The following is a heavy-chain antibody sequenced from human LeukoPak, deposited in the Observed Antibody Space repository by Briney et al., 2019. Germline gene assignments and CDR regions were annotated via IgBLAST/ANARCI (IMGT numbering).Heavy chain of an antibody. D-gene: IGHD6-19*01. CDR2: IYPGDSDT. Sequence: PGESLKISFKGSGYGFTSYWIGWARQMPGKGLEWVGIIYPGDSDTRYSPSFQGQVTISADKSISTAYLQWSSLKASDTAMYYCARLIAVAGTGWFDPWGQGTLVTVSS. J-gene: IGHJ5*02. V-gene: IGHV5-51*01. CDR3: ARLIAVAGTGWFDP. CDR1: GYGFTSYW.